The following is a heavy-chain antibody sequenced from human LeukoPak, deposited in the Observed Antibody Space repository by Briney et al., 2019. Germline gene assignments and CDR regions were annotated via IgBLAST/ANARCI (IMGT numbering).Heavy chain of an antibody. CDR1: GFTFSSYS. CDR3: ARDPVVAVDY. V-gene: IGHV3-21*01. Sequence: GGSLRLSCAASGFTFSSYSMNWVRQAPGKGLEWVSSISSSSSYIYYADSVKGRSTISRDNAKNSLYLQMNSLRAEDTAVYYCARDPVVAVDYWGQGTLVTVSS. CDR2: ISSSSSYI. J-gene: IGHJ4*02. D-gene: IGHD2-15*01.